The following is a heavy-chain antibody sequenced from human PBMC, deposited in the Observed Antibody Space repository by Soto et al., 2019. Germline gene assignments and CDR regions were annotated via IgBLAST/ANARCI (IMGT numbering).Heavy chain of an antibody. Sequence: QVQLQESGPGLVKPSETLSLTCTVSGASISTYYWSWIRQPPGKGLEWIGYLYYSGITNYNPSLKSRVTISVDTSKTQFALKLSSVTAADTAVYYCARSRGSYFAYWGQGTLVTVSS. CDR3: ARSRGSYFAY. D-gene: IGHD3-10*01. CDR1: GASISTYY. V-gene: IGHV4-59*01. CDR2: LYYSGIT. J-gene: IGHJ4*02.